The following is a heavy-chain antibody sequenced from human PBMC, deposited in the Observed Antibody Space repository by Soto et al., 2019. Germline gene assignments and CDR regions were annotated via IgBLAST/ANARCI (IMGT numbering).Heavy chain of an antibody. D-gene: IGHD3-16*01. CDR3: AREARGEFDY. Sequence: GGSLRLSCAASGFTVSSNYMSWVRQAPGKGLEWVSVIYSGGSTYYADSVKGRFTISRDNSENTLYLQMNSLRAEDTAVYYCAREARGEFDYWGQGTLVTVSS. CDR2: IYSGGST. V-gene: IGHV3-53*01. J-gene: IGHJ4*02. CDR1: GFTVSSNY.